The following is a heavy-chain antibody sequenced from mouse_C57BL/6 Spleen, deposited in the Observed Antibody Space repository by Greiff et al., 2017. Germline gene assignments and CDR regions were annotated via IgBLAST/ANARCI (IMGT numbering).Heavy chain of an antibody. CDR2: IYPGDGDT. V-gene: IGHV1-82*01. CDR3: AREGGWYFDV. Sequence: QVQLQQSGPELVKPGASVKISCKASGYAFSSSWMNWVKQRPGKGLEWIGRIYPGDGDTNYNGKFKGKATLTEDKSSSTAYMQLSSLTSEDSAVYFCAREGGWYFDVWGTGTTVTVSS. D-gene: IGHD1-1*02. CDR1: GYAFSSSW. J-gene: IGHJ1*03.